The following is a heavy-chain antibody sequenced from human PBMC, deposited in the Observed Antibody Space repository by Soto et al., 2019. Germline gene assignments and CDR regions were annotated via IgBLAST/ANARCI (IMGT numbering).Heavy chain of an antibody. CDR2: INPNSGGT. CDR3: ARVSGYCGGDCYIDY. V-gene: IGHV1-2*02. CDR1: GYTFTGYY. D-gene: IGHD2-21*02. Sequence: ASVKVSCKASGYTFTGYYMHWVLQAPGQGLEWMGWINPNSGGTNYAQKFQGRVTMTRDTSISTAYMELSRLRSDDTAVYYCARVSGYCGGDCYIDYWGQGTLVTVSS. J-gene: IGHJ4*02.